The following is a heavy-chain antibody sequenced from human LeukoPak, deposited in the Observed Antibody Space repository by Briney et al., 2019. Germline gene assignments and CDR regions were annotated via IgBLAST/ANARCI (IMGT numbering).Heavy chain of an antibody. D-gene: IGHD3-9*01. CDR3: ARENAHYDILTGYIQSAFDI. Sequence: SETLSLTCTVSGGSISSYYWSWIRQPAGKGLEWIGRIYTSGSTNYNPSLKSRVTMSVDTSKNQFSLKLSSVTAADTAVYYCARENAHYDILTGYIQSAFDIWGQGTMVTVSS. CDR2: IYTSGST. V-gene: IGHV4-4*07. J-gene: IGHJ3*02. CDR1: GGSISSYY.